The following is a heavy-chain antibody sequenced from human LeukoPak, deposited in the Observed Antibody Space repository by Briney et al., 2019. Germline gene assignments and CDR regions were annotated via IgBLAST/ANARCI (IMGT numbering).Heavy chain of an antibody. V-gene: IGHV3-23*01. CDR3: AKSATVGIKAPFDC. Sequence: GGSLRLSCAASGFTVSSSYMTWVRQAPGKGLEWVSGVSGSGGSTYYADSVKGRFTISRDNSKNTLSLQMSSLRAEDTAVYYCAKSATVGIKAPFDCWGQGALVTVSS. J-gene: IGHJ4*02. CDR1: GFTVSSSY. CDR2: VSGSGGST. D-gene: IGHD1-26*01.